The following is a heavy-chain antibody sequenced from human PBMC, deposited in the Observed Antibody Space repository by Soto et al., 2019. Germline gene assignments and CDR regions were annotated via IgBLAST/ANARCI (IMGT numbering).Heavy chain of an antibody. CDR3: AREVIEITNCMDV. J-gene: IGHJ6*02. CDR1: GFVFSSYS. CDR2: ISASGSYT. Sequence: EVILVESGGGLVKPRGSLRLSCANSGFVFSSYSMNWVRQAPGKGLEWVSSISASGSYTFHADSVKGRFTISRDNANNLLYLQMSSLRADDKAVYYCAREVIEITNCMDVWGQGTTVTVSS. D-gene: IGHD2-21*01. V-gene: IGHV3-21*01.